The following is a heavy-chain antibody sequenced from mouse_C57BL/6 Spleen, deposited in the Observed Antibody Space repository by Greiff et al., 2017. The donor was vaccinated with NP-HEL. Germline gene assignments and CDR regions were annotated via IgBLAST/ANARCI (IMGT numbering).Heavy chain of an antibody. CDR1: GYTFTSYG. CDR2: IYPRSGNT. V-gene: IGHV1-81*01. CDR3: ARRYYGSSYYAMDY. J-gene: IGHJ4*01. Sequence: VQLQESGAELARPGASVKLSCKASGYTFTSYGISWVKQRPGKGLEWIGEIYPRSGNTYYNEKFKGKATLTADKSSSTAYMELRSLTSEDSAVYFCARRYYGSSYYAMDYWGQGTSVTVSS. D-gene: IGHD1-1*01.